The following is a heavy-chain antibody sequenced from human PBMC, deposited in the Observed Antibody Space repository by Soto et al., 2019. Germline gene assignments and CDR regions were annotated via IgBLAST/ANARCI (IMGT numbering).Heavy chain of an antibody. Sequence: PSETLSLTCTVSGGSISSGGYYWSWIRQHPGKGLEWIGYIYYSGSTYYNPSLKSRVTISVDTSKNQFSLQLNSVTPEDTAVYYCARAGYNWNLALDYWGQGTLVTASS. V-gene: IGHV4-31*03. D-gene: IGHD1-7*01. CDR3: ARAGYNWNLALDY. CDR1: GGSISSGGYY. CDR2: IYYSGST. J-gene: IGHJ4*02.